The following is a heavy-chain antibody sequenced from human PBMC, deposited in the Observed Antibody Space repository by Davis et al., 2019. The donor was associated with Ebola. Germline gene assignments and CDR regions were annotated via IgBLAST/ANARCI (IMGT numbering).Heavy chain of an antibody. D-gene: IGHD6-13*01. Sequence: GESLKISCAASGFTFSSYWMSWVRQAPGKGLEWVANIKQDGSEKYYVDSVKGRFTISRDNAKNSLYLQMNSLRAEDTAVYYCAREVGIAAAGWYYYYYMDVWGKGTTVTVSS. CDR2: IKQDGSEK. J-gene: IGHJ6*03. V-gene: IGHV3-7*01. CDR3: AREVGIAAAGWYYYYYMDV. CDR1: GFTFSSYW.